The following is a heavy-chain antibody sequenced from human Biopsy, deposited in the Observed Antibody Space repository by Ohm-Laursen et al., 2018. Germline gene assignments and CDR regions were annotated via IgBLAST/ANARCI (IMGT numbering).Heavy chain of an antibody. CDR1: GGSFTGHY. Sequence: GTLSLTCTVSGGSFTGHYWTWIRQPPGKGSEWIGHISHTGYTSYKSSLKSRVTISLDTSRKHFSLRLTSLAAADTAVYYCARGSNEYGGLYFPHWGQGTLVTVSS. D-gene: IGHD4-23*01. V-gene: IGHV4-59*11. CDR3: ARGSNEYGGLYFPH. J-gene: IGHJ1*01. CDR2: ISHTGYT.